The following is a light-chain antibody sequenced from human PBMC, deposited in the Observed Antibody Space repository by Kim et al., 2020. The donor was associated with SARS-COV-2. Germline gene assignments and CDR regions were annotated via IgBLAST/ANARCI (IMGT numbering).Light chain of an antibody. Sequence: SYELTQPSSVSVSPGQTARITCSGDVLAKKYARWFQQKPGQAPVLVIYKDSERPSGIPERFSGSSSGTTVTLTISGAQVEDEADYYWYSAADNNWV. V-gene: IGLV3-27*01. CDR1: VLAKKY. J-gene: IGLJ3*02. CDR2: KDS. CDR3: YSAADNNWV.